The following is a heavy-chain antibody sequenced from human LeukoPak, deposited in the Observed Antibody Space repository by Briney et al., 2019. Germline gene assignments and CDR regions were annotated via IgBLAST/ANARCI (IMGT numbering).Heavy chain of an antibody. J-gene: IGHJ4*02. CDR1: GGSFSGYY. Sequence: SETLSLTCAVYGGSFSGYYWSWIRQPPGKGLEWIGYIYYSGSTNYNPSLKSRVTISLDTSKNQFSLKLRSVTAADTAVYYCARSYDILTGYYSLDYWGQGTLVTVSS. D-gene: IGHD3-9*01. CDR3: ARSYDILTGYYSLDY. V-gene: IGHV4-59*08. CDR2: IYYSGST.